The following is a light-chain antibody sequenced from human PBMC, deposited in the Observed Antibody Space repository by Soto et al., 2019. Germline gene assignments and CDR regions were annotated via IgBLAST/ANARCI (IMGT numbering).Light chain of an antibody. V-gene: IGKV1-17*01. CDR2: AAS. J-gene: IGKJ1*01. CDR1: QGIRND. CDR3: QHYNSYSEA. Sequence: DIQMTQSPSSLSASVGDRVIITWRASQGIRNDLGWYQQKPGKVPKSLIYAASSLQSGVPSRFSGSGSGTEFNLTISSLQTDDFATYYCQHYNSYSEAFGQGTKVDIK.